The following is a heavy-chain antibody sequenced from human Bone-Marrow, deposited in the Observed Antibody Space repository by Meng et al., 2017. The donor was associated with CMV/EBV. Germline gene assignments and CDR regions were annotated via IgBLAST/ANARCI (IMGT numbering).Heavy chain of an antibody. CDR1: GGSISSSSYY. CDR2: IYYSGST. CDR3: ARGCSSTSCYTAFDY. V-gene: IGHV4-39*07. Sequence: SETLSLTCTVSGGSISSSSYYWGWIRQPPGKGLEWIGSIYYSGSTYYNPSLKSRVTISVDTSKNQFSLKLCSVTAADTAVYYCARGCSSTSCYTAFDYWGQGTLVTVSS. D-gene: IGHD2-2*02. J-gene: IGHJ4*02.